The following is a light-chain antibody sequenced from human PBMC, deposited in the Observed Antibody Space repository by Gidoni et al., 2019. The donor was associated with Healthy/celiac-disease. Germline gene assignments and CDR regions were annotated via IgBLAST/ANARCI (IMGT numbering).Light chain of an antibody. CDR1: QSISSY. J-gene: IGKJ4*01. CDR2: AAS. Sequence: DIQMTQSPSSLSASVGDRVTIPCRASQSISSYLNWYPQKPGKDPKPLIYAASSLQSGVTSRFSGSGSGTDFTLTISSLQPEDFATYYCHQSYSTPRTFGGGTKVEIK. CDR3: HQSYSTPRT. V-gene: IGKV1-39*01.